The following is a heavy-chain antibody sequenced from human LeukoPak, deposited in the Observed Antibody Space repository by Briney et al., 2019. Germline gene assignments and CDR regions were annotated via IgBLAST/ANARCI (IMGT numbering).Heavy chain of an antibody. D-gene: IGHD6-25*01. J-gene: IGHJ5*02. Sequence: SETLSLTCTVSGGSINTYYWSWIRQPPGKGLEWIGYIYYSGSTNYNPSLKSRVTISVDTSKNQFSLKLSSVTAADTAVYYCARARSGLDLWGQGTLVTVSS. CDR3: ARARSGLDL. CDR2: IYYSGST. V-gene: IGHV4-59*01. CDR1: GGSINTYY.